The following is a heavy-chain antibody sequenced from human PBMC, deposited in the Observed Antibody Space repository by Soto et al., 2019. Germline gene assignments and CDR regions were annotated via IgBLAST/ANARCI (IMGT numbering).Heavy chain of an antibody. CDR1: GFTFSSYE. J-gene: IGHJ4*02. D-gene: IGHD4-4*01. CDR3: ARGVGVTPFDY. V-gene: IGHV3-48*03. CDR2: ISSSGSTI. Sequence: LRLSCAASGFTFSSYEMNWVRQAPEKGLEWVSYISSSGSTISYADSVKGRFTISRDNAKNSLYLQMNSLRAEDTAVYYCARGVGVTPFDYWGQGTLVTVSS.